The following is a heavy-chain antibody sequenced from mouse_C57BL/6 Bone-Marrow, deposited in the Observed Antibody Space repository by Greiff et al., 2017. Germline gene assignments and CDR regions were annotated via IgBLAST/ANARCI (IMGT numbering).Heavy chain of an antibody. D-gene: IGHD3-1*01. CDR3: ARSGPLERSFDY. J-gene: IGHJ2*01. V-gene: IGHV1-55*01. CDR1: GYTFTSYW. Sequence: QVQLQQPGAELVKPGASVKMSCKASGYTFTSYWITWVQQRPGKGLEWIGDIYPTSGRTNYNEKFKSKAILTVDTSSNTAYMQLSSLTSEDSAVFYCARSGPLERSFDYGGQGTTLTVSA. CDR2: IYPTSGRT.